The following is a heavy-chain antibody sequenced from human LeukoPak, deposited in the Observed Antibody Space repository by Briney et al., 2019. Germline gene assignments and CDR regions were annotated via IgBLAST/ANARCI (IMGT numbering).Heavy chain of an antibody. V-gene: IGHV4-34*01. D-gene: IGHD6-6*01. CDR3: ARGERTARPAIDY. CDR1: GGSFSGYY. J-gene: IGHJ4*02. Sequence: SETLSLTCAVYGGSFSGYYWSWIRQPPGKGLEWIGEINHSGSTNYNPSLKSRVTISVDTSKNQFSLKLSSVTAADPAVYYCARGERTARPAIDYWGQGTLVTVSS. CDR2: INHSGST.